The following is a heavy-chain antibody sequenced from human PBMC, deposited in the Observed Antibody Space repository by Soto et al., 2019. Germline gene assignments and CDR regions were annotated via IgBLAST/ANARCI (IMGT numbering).Heavy chain of an antibody. CDR1: EFTFSGYA. CDR2: ISGSGGST. V-gene: IGHV3-23*01. Sequence: GGSLRLSCAASEFTFSGYARSWVRQAPGKGLEWVSAISGSGGSTYYADSVKGRFTISRDNSKNTLYLQMNSLRAEDTAVYYCTVDSNYLDYWGQGTLVTVSS. CDR3: TVDSNYLDY. J-gene: IGHJ4*02. D-gene: IGHD4-4*01.